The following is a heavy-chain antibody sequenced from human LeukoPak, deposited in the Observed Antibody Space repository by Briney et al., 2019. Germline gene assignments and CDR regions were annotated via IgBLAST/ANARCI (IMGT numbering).Heavy chain of an antibody. CDR1: GYTFTGYY. Sequence: ASVKVSCKASGYTFTGYYMHWVRQAPGQGLEWMGWINPNSGSTNYAQKFQGWVTMTRDTSISTAYMELSRLRSDDTAVYYCAREGLYCSSTSCYGKYFDYWGQGTLVTVSS. CDR3: AREGLYCSSTSCYGKYFDY. J-gene: IGHJ4*02. V-gene: IGHV1-2*04. CDR2: INPNSGST. D-gene: IGHD2-2*01.